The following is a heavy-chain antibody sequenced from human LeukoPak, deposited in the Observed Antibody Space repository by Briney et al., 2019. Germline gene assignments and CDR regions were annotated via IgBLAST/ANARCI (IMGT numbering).Heavy chain of an antibody. V-gene: IGHV1-69*05. Sequence: SVKVSCRASGGTFNSHVISWLRQAPGQGLEWMGGIIPVFGTASYAEKFQGRVTITTDESTTTAYMEMSSLTSEDTAVYYCARGYYYGSESYWHTKWFDPWGQGTLVTVSS. CDR2: IIPVFGTA. CDR3: ARGYYYGSESYWHTKWFDP. D-gene: IGHD3-10*01. CDR1: GGTFNSHV. J-gene: IGHJ5*02.